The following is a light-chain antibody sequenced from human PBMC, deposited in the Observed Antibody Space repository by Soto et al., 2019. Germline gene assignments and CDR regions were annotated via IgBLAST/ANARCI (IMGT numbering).Light chain of an antibody. CDR1: QNVTSTY. Sequence: VLTQSPGTLSLSPGERASLSCRASQNVTSTYLAWYQQRPGQPPRLLIYAAFSRATGVPDRFSASGSGTEFTLTITRLEPEDFAVYYCQQYGGAPYTFGPGT. V-gene: IGKV3-20*01. CDR3: QQYGGAPYT. J-gene: IGKJ2*01. CDR2: AAF.